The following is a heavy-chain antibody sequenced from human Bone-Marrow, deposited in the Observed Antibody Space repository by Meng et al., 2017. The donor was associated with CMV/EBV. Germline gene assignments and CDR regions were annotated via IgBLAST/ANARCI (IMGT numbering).Heavy chain of an antibody. CDR2: ISWNSDSE. Sequence: GGSLRLSCVASGFNFDDYAMHWVRQVPGKGLEWVAGISWNSDSEGYVDSVKGRFTISRDNAKNRLHLQMNSLRAEDTALYYCAKDILHDTAVPGSKGWFDPWGQGNRVNGAS. V-gene: IGHV3-9*01. D-gene: IGHD6-19*01. J-gene: IGHJ5*02. CDR1: GFNFDDYA. CDR3: AKDILHDTAVPGSKGWFDP.